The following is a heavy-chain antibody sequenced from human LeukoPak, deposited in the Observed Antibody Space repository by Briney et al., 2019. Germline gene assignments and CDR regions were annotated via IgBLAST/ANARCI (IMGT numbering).Heavy chain of an antibody. Sequence: GGSLRLSCAASGFTFSSYGMHWVRQAPGKGLEWVAVIWYDGSNKYYADSVKGRFTISRDNSKNTLYLQMNSLRAEDTAVYYCAAIVVAPWGFDPWGQGTLVTVSS. D-gene: IGHD3-22*01. CDR1: GFTFSSYG. CDR3: AAIVVAPWGFDP. CDR2: IWYDGSNK. V-gene: IGHV3-33*01. J-gene: IGHJ5*02.